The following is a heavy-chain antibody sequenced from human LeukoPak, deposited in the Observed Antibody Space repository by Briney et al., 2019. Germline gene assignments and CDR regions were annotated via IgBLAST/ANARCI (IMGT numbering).Heavy chain of an antibody. Sequence: PGGSLRLSCAASGFTFSSYWMHWVRQAPGKGLVWVSRINSDGSSTSYADSVKGRFTISRDNAKNALYLQMNSLRAEDTAVYYCARERYSGSYYPPNDAFDIWGQGTMVTVSS. CDR3: ARERYSGSYYPPNDAFDI. CDR1: GFTFSSYW. CDR2: INSDGSST. D-gene: IGHD1-26*01. J-gene: IGHJ3*02. V-gene: IGHV3-74*01.